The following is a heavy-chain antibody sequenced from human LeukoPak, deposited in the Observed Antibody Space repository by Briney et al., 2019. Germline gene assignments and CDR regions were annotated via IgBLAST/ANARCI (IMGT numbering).Heavy chain of an antibody. Sequence: PGGSLRLSCAASGFTFSSYAMHWVRQAPGKGLEWVAVISYDGSNKYYADSVKGRFTTSRDNSKNTLYLQMNSLRAEDTAVYYCARDLPYYYDSSGYYPPVHYGMDVWGQGTTVTVSS. CDR2: ISYDGSNK. CDR3: ARDLPYYYDSSGYYPPVHYGMDV. D-gene: IGHD3-22*01. CDR1: GFTFSSYA. V-gene: IGHV3-30*04. J-gene: IGHJ6*02.